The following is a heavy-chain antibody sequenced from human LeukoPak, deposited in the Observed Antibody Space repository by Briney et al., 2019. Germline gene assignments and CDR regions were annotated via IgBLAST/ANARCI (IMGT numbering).Heavy chain of an antibody. CDR2: ISGSAGRT. V-gene: IGHV3-23*01. CDR3: AKGGQDYDFWRFDY. D-gene: IGHD3-3*01. CDR1: GFSFSVYA. Sequence: GGSLRLSCAASGFSFSVYAMSWVRQAPGKGLEWVSSISGSAGRTYYTNSVKGRFTISRENFKNTVFLEMNNLGAEHTALYYCAKGGQDYDFWRFDYWGQGNLVIVSS. J-gene: IGHJ4*02.